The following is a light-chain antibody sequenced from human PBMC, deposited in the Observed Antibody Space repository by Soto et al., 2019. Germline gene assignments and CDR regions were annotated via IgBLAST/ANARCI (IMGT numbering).Light chain of an antibody. J-gene: IGLJ3*02. CDR2: EVI. V-gene: IGLV2-14*03. Sequence: QSALTQPASVSGSPGQSITISCTGTDGDVGGYNYVSWYQQHPGKAPKLMIYEVINRPSGVSNRFSGSKSANTASLTISGLQAEDEAYYYCSSYTSSRTLVFGGGSKLTVL. CDR1: DGDVGGYNY. CDR3: SSYTSSRTLV.